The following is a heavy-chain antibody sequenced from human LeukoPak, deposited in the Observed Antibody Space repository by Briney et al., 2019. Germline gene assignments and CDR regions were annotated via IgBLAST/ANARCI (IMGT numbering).Heavy chain of an antibody. D-gene: IGHD6-19*01. J-gene: IGHJ4*02. CDR2: IYYSGST. V-gene: IGHV4-31*03. Sequence: SQTLSLTCTVSGGSISSGGYYWSWIRQHPGKGLEWIGYIYYSGSTYYNPSLKSRVTMSVDTSENQFSLKLSSVTAADTAVYYCARQGFGYSSGRKGIDYWGQGTLVTVSS. CDR1: GGSISSGGYY. CDR3: ARQGFGYSSGRKGIDY.